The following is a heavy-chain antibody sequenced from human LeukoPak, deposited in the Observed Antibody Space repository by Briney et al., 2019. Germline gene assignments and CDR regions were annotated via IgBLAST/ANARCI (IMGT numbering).Heavy chain of an antibody. Sequence: PGGSLRLSCAASGFSFGTYTMSWGRQAPGKGLEWLSYITSGSITIDYADSVKGRFTVSRDNPKNSLYLQMNSLRDEDTAVYYCARVEYYSGSYEDYWGQGTLVTVSS. CDR1: GFSFGTYT. V-gene: IGHV3-48*02. CDR3: ARVEYYSGSYEDY. D-gene: IGHD3-10*01. CDR2: ITSGSITI. J-gene: IGHJ4*02.